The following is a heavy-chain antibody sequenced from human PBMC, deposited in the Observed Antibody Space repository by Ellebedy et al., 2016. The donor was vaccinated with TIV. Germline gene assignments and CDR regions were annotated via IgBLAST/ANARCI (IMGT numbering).Heavy chain of an antibody. Sequence: ASVKVSXKASSYTFTSYGISWVRQAPGQGLEWMGWISAYNGNTNYAQKLQGRVTMTTDTSTSTAYMELRSLRSDDTAVYYCAKDITMVRGRARPRKDYYYYGMDVWGQGTTVTVSS. V-gene: IGHV1-18*01. D-gene: IGHD3-10*01. CDR1: SYTFTSYG. J-gene: IGHJ6*02. CDR2: ISAYNGNT. CDR3: AKDITMVRGRARPRKDYYYYGMDV.